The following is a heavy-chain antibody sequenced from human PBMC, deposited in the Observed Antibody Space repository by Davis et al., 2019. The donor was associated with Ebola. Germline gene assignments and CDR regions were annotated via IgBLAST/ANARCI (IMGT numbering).Heavy chain of an antibody. CDR3: ARGRRPPDWHFDL. V-gene: IGHV4-59*01. J-gene: IGHJ2*01. CDR2: VYYNGDA. CDR1: GGSISTYY. Sequence: GSLRLSCIVSGGSISTYYWSWIRQPPGRGLEYIGYVYYNGDADYNPSLNSRVTISVDTSENQLSLKLSSVTAADTAVYYCARGRRPPDWHFDLWGRGTLVIVSS.